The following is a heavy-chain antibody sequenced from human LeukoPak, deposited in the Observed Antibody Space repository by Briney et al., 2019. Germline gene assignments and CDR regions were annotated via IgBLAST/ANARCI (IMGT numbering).Heavy chain of an antibody. D-gene: IGHD1-26*01. V-gene: IGHV3-9*01. Sequence: PGRSLRLFCAASGFTFDDYAMHWVRQAPGKGLEWVSGISWNSGSIGYADSVKGRFTISRDNAKNSLYLQMNSLRAEDTALYYCAKGEWELRSPFDYWGQGTLVTVSS. CDR3: AKGEWELRSPFDY. CDR1: GFTFDDYA. J-gene: IGHJ4*02. CDR2: ISWNSGSI.